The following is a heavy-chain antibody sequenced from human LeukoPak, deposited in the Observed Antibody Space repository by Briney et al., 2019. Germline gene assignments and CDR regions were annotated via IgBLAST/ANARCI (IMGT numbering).Heavy chain of an antibody. D-gene: IGHD3-22*01. V-gene: IGHV3-11*01. CDR1: GFTFSDYY. Sequence: GGSLTLSCAASGFTFSDYYMSWIRQAPGEGLEWVSYISSSGSTIYYADSVKGRFTISRDNAKNSLYLQMNSLRAEDTAVYYCAREPNYYDSSDDYWGQGTLVTVSS. CDR3: AREPNYYDSSDDY. J-gene: IGHJ4*02. CDR2: ISSSGSTI.